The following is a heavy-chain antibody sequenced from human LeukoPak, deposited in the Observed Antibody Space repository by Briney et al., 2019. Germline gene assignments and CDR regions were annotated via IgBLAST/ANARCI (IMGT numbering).Heavy chain of an antibody. CDR2: ISSSGSTI. CDR1: GFTFSSYA. CDR3: ARGGRNYYDSSGYQFDY. D-gene: IGHD3-22*01. V-gene: IGHV3-21*04. Sequence: GGSLRLSCAASGFTFSSYAMSWVRQAPGKGLEWVSAISSSGSTIYYADSVKGRFTISRDNAKNSLYLQMNSLRAEDTAVYYCARGGRNYYDSSGYQFDYWGQGTLVTVSS. J-gene: IGHJ4*02.